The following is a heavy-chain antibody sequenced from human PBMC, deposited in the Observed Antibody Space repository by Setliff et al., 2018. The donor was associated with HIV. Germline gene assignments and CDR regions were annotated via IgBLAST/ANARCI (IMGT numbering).Heavy chain of an antibody. CDR3: ARGHSSSAYDAYDI. D-gene: IGHD6-6*01. CDR1: GYTFTRNG. J-gene: IGHJ3*02. CDR2: ISAYNGNT. V-gene: IGHV1-18*01. Sequence: GASVKVSCKASGYTFTRNGISWVRQAPGQGLEWMGWISAYNGNTNYSQTLQGRVTIARDTSASTAYMELSSLRSEDTAVYYCARGHSSSAYDAYDIWGQGTMVTVS.